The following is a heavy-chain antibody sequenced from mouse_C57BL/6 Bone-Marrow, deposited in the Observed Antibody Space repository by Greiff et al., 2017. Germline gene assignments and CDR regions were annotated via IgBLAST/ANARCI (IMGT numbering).Heavy chain of an antibody. CDR2: ISYDGSN. CDR1: GYSITSGYY. D-gene: IGHD3-3*01. J-gene: IGHJ3*01. Sequence: EVQRVESGPGLVKPSQSLSLTCSVTGYSITSGYYWNWIRQFPGNKLEWMGYISYDGSNNYNPSLKNRISITRDTSKNQFFLKLNSVTTEDTATXYCARERPYPRGFAYWGQGTLVTVSA. CDR3: ARERPYPRGFAY. V-gene: IGHV3-6*01.